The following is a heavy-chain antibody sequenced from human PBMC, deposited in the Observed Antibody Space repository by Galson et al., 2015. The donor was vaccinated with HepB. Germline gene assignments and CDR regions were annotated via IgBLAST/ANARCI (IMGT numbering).Heavy chain of an antibody. CDR1: GGSISSYY. V-gene: IGHV4-4*07. CDR2: IYTSGST. Sequence: TCAVSGGSISSYYWSWIRQPAGKGLEWIGRIYTSGSTNYNPSLKSRITMSVDTSKNQFSLKLNSLTAAEAAVYYCVRQKGSMMPFDFWGRGTLVTVSS. D-gene: IGHD3-16*01. CDR3: VRQKGSMMPFDF. J-gene: IGHJ4*02.